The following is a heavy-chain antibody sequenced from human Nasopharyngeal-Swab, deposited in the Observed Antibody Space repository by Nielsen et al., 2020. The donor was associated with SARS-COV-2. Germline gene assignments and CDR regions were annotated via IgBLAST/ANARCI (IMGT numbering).Heavy chain of an antibody. Sequence: SVKVSCKASGGTFSSYAISWVRQALGQGLEWMGRIIPIFGIANYAQKLQGRVTITADKSTSTAYMERSSLRSEDTAVYYCASQGGGDYYDSRRYYNYVMDVWGQGTTVTVSS. V-gene: IGHV1-69*10. J-gene: IGHJ6*02. CDR2: IIPIFGIA. CDR1: GGTFSSYA. D-gene: IGHD3-22*01. CDR3: ASQGGGDYYDSRRYYNYVMDV.